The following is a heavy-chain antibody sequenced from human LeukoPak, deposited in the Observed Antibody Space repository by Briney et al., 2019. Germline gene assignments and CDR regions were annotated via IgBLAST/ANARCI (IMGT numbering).Heavy chain of an antibody. J-gene: IGHJ2*01. Sequence: GASVTVSCKASGYTFTSYGISWVRPAPGQGLEWMGWISAYNGNTNYAQKLQGRVTMTTDTSTSTAYMELRSLRSDDTAVYYCARDRAYSSSWSSSSAFDLWGRGTLVTVSS. CDR1: GYTFTSYG. D-gene: IGHD6-13*01. CDR3: ARDRAYSSSWSSSSAFDL. CDR2: ISAYNGNT. V-gene: IGHV1-18*01.